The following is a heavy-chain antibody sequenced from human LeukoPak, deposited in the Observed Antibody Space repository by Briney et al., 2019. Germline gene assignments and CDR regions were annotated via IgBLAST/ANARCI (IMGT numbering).Heavy chain of an antibody. D-gene: IGHD3-10*01. V-gene: IGHV1-46*01. CDR1: GYTFTTYY. CDR3: AAVYTYGSGSYGDWIWLDP. CDR2: INPSGGST. Sequence: ASVKVSCKASGYTFTTYYMHWVRQAPGQGLQWMGIINPSGGSTSYAQKFQGRVTITRDMSTSTAYMELSGLRSEDTAVYYCAAVYTYGSGSYGDWIWLDPWGQGTLVTVSS. J-gene: IGHJ5*02.